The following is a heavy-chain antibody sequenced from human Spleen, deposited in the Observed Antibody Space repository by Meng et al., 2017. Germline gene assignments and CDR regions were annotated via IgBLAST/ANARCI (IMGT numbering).Heavy chain of an antibody. CDR3: AMARFLEWLLYRTDAFDI. D-gene: IGHD3-3*01. Sequence: SVKVSCKASGGTFSSYTISWVRQAPGQGLEWMGRIIPILGIPNYAQKFQGRVTITADKSTSTAYMELSSLRSEDTAVYYCAMARFLEWLLYRTDAFDIWGQGTMVTVSS. V-gene: IGHV1-69*02. CDR1: GGTFSSYT. J-gene: IGHJ3*02. CDR2: IIPILGIP.